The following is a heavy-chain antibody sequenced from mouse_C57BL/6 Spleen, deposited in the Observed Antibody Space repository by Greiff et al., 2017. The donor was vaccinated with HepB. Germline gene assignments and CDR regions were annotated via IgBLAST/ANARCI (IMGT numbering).Heavy chain of an antibody. Sequence: EVKLVESGGGLVKPGGSLKLSCAASGFTFSSYAMSWVRQTPEKRLEWVATISDGGSYTYYPDNVKGRFTISRDNAKNNLYLQMSHLKSEDTAMYYCARGGNYGSRGYFDVWGTGTTVTVSS. CDR2: ISDGGSYT. J-gene: IGHJ1*03. CDR1: GFTFSSYA. D-gene: IGHD1-1*01. V-gene: IGHV5-4*03. CDR3: ARGGNYGSRGYFDV.